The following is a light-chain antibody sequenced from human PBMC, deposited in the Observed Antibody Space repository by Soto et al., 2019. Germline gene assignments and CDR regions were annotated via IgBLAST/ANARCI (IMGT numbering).Light chain of an antibody. Sequence: IKFTQSPSSLSASVGDRVTITCRASQGISSYLAWYQQKPGKAPKLLIYTASTLQSGVPSRFSGSGSGADFTLTISSLQPEDFATYYCQQSYSTPQTFGQGTKVDIK. CDR3: QQSYSTPQT. J-gene: IGKJ1*01. CDR1: QGISSY. CDR2: TAS. V-gene: IGKV1-9*01.